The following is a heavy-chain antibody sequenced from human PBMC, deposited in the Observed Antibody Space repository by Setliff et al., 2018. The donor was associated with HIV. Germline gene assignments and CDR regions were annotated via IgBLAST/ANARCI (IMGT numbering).Heavy chain of an antibody. V-gene: IGHV3-21*01. D-gene: IGHD6-19*01. J-gene: IGHJ4*02. CDR1: GFTFITST. CDR3: AAVFTGVPGRSLDY. CDR2: ISSSGSYI. Sequence: GESLKISCVVSGFTFITSTMNWVRQAPGKGLEWVASISSSGSYIHYADSVKGRFSISRDNAKNSLSLQMSSLRVEDTAVYYCAAVFTGVPGRSLDYWGQGTLVTVSS.